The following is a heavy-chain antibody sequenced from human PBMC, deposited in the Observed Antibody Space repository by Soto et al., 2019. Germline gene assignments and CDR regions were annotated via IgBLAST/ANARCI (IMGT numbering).Heavy chain of an antibody. CDR2: VHYSGQT. J-gene: IGHJ5*02. CDR3: ARHKSLDDWLDP. V-gene: IGHV4-39*01. CDR1: GGSIWESSYY. Sequence: SETLSLTCNVSGGSIWESSYYWGWIRQAPGRGLEWIAIVHYSGQTFYNPSLKSRVTIFVDTSKNQFSLKVNSVTAADTAVYYGARHKSLDDWLDPWGQGTLVT.